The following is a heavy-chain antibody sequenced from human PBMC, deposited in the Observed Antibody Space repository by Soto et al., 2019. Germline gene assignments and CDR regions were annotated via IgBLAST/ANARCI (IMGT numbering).Heavy chain of an antibody. CDR2: IYYSGST. J-gene: IGHJ3*02. CDR1: GGSISSGGYY. CDR3: ASSDYVWGSYRLYDAFDI. V-gene: IGHV4-31*03. Sequence: LSLTCTVSGGSISSGGYYWSWIRQHPGKGLEWIGYIYYSGSTYYNPSLKSRVTISVDTSKNQFSLKLSSVTAADTAVYYCASSDYVWGSYRLYDAFDIWGQGTMVTV. D-gene: IGHD3-16*02.